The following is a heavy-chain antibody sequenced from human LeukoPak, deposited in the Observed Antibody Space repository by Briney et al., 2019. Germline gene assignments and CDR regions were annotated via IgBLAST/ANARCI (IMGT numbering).Heavy chain of an antibody. CDR2: IKQDGSEK. Sequence: GGSLRLSCAASGFTFSSYWMSWVRQAPGKGLEWVANIKQDGSEKYYVDSVKGRFTISRDNAKNSLYLQMNSLRAEDTAVYYCARDLLGYYGSGLNAFDIWGQGTMVTVSS. J-gene: IGHJ3*02. D-gene: IGHD3-10*01. CDR3: ARDLLGYYGSGLNAFDI. V-gene: IGHV3-7*01. CDR1: GFTFSSYW.